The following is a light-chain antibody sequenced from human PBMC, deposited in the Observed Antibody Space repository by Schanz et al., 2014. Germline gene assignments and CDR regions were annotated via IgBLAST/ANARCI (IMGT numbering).Light chain of an antibody. V-gene: IGLV2-8*01. CDR3: SSYAGNKYV. J-gene: IGLJ1*01. CDR1: SSDVGGYNY. Sequence: QSVLTQPASVSGSPGQSITISCTGTSSDVGGYNYVSWYQQHPGKAPKLMIYEVSKRPSGVPDRFSGSKSGNTASLTVSGLQAEDEADYYCSSYAGNKYVFGTGTKLTVL. CDR2: EVS.